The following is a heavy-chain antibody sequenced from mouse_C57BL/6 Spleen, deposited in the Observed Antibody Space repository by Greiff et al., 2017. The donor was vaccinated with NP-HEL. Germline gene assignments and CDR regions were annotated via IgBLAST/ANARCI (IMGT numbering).Heavy chain of an antibody. Sequence: QVQLQQSGTELVKPGASVKLSCKASGYTFTSYWMHWVKQRPGQGLEWIGNINPSNGGTNYNEKFKSKATLTVDKSSSTAYMQLSSLTSEDSAVYYCARSITTVVATRYAMDYWGQGTSVTVSS. D-gene: IGHD1-1*01. V-gene: IGHV1-53*01. CDR2: INPSNGGT. J-gene: IGHJ4*01. CDR1: GYTFTSYW. CDR3: ARSITTVVATRYAMDY.